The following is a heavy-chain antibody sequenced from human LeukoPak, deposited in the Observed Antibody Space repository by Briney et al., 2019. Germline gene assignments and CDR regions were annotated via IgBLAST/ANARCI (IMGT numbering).Heavy chain of an antibody. CDR2: IYHSGST. Sequence: PSETLSLTCAVSGGSISSGGYSWSWIRQPPGTGLEWIGYIYHSGSTYYNPSLKSRVTISVDRSKNQFSLKLSSVTAADTAVYYCASQDYGSGYPHWGQGTLVTVSS. CDR1: GGSISSGGYS. J-gene: IGHJ4*02. V-gene: IGHV4-30-2*01. D-gene: IGHD3-10*01. CDR3: ASQDYGSGYPH.